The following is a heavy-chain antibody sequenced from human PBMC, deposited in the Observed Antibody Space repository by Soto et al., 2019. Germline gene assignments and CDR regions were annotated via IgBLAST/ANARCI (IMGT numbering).Heavy chain of an antibody. CDR3: ARSIAVAGTPSEDYYGMDV. CDR2: IYYSGST. CDR1: GGSISSYY. V-gene: IGHV4-59*08. J-gene: IGHJ6*02. Sequence: TLSLTCTVSGGSISSYYWSWIRQPPGKGLEWIGYIYYSGSTNYNPSLKSRVTISVDTSKNQFSLKLSSVTAADTAVYYCARSIAVAGTPSEDYYGMDVWGQGTTVTVSS. D-gene: IGHD6-19*01.